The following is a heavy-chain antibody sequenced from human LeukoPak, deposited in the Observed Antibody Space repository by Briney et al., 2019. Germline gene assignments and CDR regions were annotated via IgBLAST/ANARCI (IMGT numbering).Heavy chain of an antibody. D-gene: IGHD5-24*01. J-gene: IGHJ4*02. CDR2: IIPIFGTA. CDR3: AMTSLDLITLDY. V-gene: IGHV1-69*13. CDR1: GGTFSSYA. Sequence: GASVKVSCKASGGTFSSYAISWVRQAPGQGLEWMGGIIPIFGTANYAQKFQGRVTITADESTSTAYMELSSLRSEDTAVYYCAMTSLDLITLDYWGQGTLVTVSS.